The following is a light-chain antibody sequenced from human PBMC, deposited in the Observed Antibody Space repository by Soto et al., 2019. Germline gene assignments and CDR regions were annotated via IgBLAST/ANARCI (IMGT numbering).Light chain of an antibody. CDR1: SGDIFAYNY. V-gene: IGLV2-14*01. CDR3: SSYTDRSTNTWV. CDR2: EVN. J-gene: IGLJ3*02. Sequence: QSALTQPASVSGSPGQSITISCTGTSGDIFAYNYVSWYQQYPGKAPKLIIYEVNNRPSGVSYRFSGSKSSNTASLTISGLQAEDEADYYCSSYTDRSTNTWVFGGGTKLTVL.